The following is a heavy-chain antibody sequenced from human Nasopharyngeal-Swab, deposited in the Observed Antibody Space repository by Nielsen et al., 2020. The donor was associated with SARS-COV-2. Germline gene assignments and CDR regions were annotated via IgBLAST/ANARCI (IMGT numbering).Heavy chain of an antibody. CDR2: IHHSGST. Sequence: SETLSLTCAVYGGSFSGYYWSWIRQPPGKGLEWIGEIHHSGSTNYNPSLKSRVTISLDTSKNQFSLKLSSVTAADTAVYYCARDHYYDSSSYYPFHKRYYYGMDVWGQGTTVTVSS. CDR3: ARDHYYDSSSYYPFHKRYYYGMDV. CDR1: GGSFSGYY. V-gene: IGHV4-34*01. D-gene: IGHD3-22*01. J-gene: IGHJ6*02.